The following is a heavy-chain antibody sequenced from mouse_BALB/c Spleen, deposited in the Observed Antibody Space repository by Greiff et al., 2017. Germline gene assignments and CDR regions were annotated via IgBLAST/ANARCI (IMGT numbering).Heavy chain of an antibody. Sequence: EVKLVESGGGLVKPGGSLKLSCAASGFTFSSYAMSWVRQTPEKRLEWVAPISSGGSTYYPDSVKGRFTISRDNARNILYLQMSSLRSEDTAMYYCAREDGPWYFDVWGAGTTVTVSS. CDR3: AREDGPWYFDV. D-gene: IGHD2-3*01. CDR2: ISSGGST. V-gene: IGHV5-6-5*01. CDR1: GFTFSSYA. J-gene: IGHJ1*01.